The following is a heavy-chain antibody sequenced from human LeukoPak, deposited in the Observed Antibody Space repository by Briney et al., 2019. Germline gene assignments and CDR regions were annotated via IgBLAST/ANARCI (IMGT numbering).Heavy chain of an antibody. J-gene: IGHJ4*02. CDR3: ASTPQYCSSTSCYAGGLFDY. CDR1: GGSISSGGYS. Sequence: PSETLSLTCAVSGGSISSGGYSWRWIRQPPGKGLEWIGYIYHSGSTYYNPSLKSRVTISVDRSKNQFSLKLSSVTAADTAVYYCASTPQYCSSTSCYAGGLFDYWGQGTLVTVSS. V-gene: IGHV4-30-2*01. CDR2: IYHSGST. D-gene: IGHD2-2*01.